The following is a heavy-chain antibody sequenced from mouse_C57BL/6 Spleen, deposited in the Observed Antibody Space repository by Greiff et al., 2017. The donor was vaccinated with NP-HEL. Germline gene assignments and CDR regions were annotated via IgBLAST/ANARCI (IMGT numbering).Heavy chain of an antibody. CDR2: IYPGSGST. D-gene: IGHD1-1*01. V-gene: IGHV1-55*01. CDR3: ARSPITTVVAKRGAMDY. J-gene: IGHJ4*01. Sequence: QVQLQQPGAELVKPGASVKMSCKASGYTFTSYWITWVKQRPGQGLEWIGDIYPGSGSTNYNEKFKSKATLTVDTSSSTAYMQLSSLTSEDSAVYYCARSPITTVVAKRGAMDYWGQGTSVTVSS. CDR1: GYTFTSYW.